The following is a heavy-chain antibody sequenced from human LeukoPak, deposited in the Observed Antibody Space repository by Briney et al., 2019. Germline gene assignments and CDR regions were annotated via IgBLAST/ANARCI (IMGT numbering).Heavy chain of an antibody. V-gene: IGHV1-69*06. CDR3: ARIVVAHLFDP. CDR1: RGTLSSYA. D-gene: IGHD2-2*01. J-gene: IGHJ5*02. Sequence: SVKVSRKASRGTLSSYAISWVRQAPGQGLEWMGGIIPIFVTANYAQKFQGRVTITADKSTSTAYMELSSLRSEDTAVYYCARIVVAHLFDPWGQGTLVTVSS. CDR2: IIPIFVTA.